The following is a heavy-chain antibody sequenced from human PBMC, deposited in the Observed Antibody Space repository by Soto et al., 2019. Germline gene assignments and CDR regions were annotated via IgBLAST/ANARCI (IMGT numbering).Heavy chain of an antibody. J-gene: IGHJ4*02. V-gene: IGHV3-21*01. CDR2: IGASTTYI. CDR3: AREPVAFDS. D-gene: IGHD5-12*01. Sequence: GGSLSLSCAASGFTFSSYAMNWVRQAPGKGLEWVSSIGASTTYIYYVDSVKGRFTISRDDAKNSLYLQMNSLRVEDTAVYYCAREPVAFDSWGQGTLVTVSS. CDR1: GFTFSSYA.